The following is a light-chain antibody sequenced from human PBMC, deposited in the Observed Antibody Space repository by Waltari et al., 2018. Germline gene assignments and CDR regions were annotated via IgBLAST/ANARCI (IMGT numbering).Light chain of an antibody. CDR2: KAS. CDR3: QQYSSYSLLT. Sequence: DIQMTQSPSTLSASVGDRVTITCRASQSITNWLAWYQQKPGKGPKLLVYKASTLESGVRSRFSGRGSGTQFTLTISSLQPDVFATYYCQQYSSYSLLTFGGGTKVEIK. V-gene: IGKV1-5*03. CDR1: QSITNW. J-gene: IGKJ4*01.